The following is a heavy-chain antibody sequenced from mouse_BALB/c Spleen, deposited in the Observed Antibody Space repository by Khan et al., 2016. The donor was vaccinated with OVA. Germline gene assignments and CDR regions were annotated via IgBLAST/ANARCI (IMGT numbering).Heavy chain of an antibody. D-gene: IGHD2-14*01. CDR2: IWGDGNT. J-gene: IGHJ4*01. Sequence: QVQLQQSGPGLVAPSQSLSITCTVSGFSLTGYGVNWVRQPPGKGLEWLGMIWGDGNTDYNSALKSRLSISKDNAKSQVFLKMNSLQTDDTARYYWARYAAMDNWGQGTSVTVSS. CDR3: ARYAAMDN. V-gene: IGHV2-6-7*01. CDR1: GFSLTGYG.